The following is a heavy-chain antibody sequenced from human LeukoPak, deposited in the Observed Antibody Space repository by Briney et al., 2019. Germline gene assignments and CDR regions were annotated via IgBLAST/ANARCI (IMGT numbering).Heavy chain of an antibody. CDR2: TYYRSKWYN. V-gene: IGHV6-1*01. CDR3: AFSSWYTNWFDP. CDR1: RDSVSSNSAA. D-gene: IGHD6-13*01. Sequence: SQTLSLTCAISRDSVSSNSAAWNWIRQSPSRGLEWLGRTYYRSKWYNDYAVSVKSRITINPDTSKNQFSLQLNSVTPEDTAVYYCAFSSWYTNWFDPWGQGTLVTVSS. J-gene: IGHJ5*02.